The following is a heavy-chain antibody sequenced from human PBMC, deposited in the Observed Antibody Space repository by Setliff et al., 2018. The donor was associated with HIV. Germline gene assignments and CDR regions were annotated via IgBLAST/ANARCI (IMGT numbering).Heavy chain of an antibody. J-gene: IGHJ5*02. CDR2: IYTSGST. CDR3: ARDRYYGSGSYYPMSFDP. Sequence: PSETLSLTCAVYGGSFSDYYWNWIRQPPGKGLEWIGRIYTSGSTNYNPSLKSRVTMSVDTSKNQFSLKLSSVTAADTAVYYCARDRYYGSGSYYPMSFDPWGQGTLVTVSS. V-gene: IGHV4-4*07. D-gene: IGHD3-10*01. CDR1: GGSFSDYY.